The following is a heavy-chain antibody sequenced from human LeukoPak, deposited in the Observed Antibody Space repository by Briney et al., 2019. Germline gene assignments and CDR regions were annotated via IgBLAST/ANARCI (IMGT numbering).Heavy chain of an antibody. CDR3: ANRGTYYDFWSGYYPLDY. CDR1: GFTFSSYA. V-gene: IGHV3-23*01. D-gene: IGHD3-3*01. CDR2: ISGSGGST. Sequence: GGSLRLSCAASGFTFSSYAMSWVRQAPGKGLEWVSAISGSGGSTYSADSVKGRFTISRDNSKNTLYLQMNSLRAEDTAVYYCANRGTYYDFWSGYYPLDYWGQGTLVTVSS. J-gene: IGHJ4*02.